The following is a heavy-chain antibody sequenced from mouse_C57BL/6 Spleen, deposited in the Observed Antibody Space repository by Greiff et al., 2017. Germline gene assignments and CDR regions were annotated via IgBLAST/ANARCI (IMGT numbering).Heavy chain of an antibody. D-gene: IGHD1-1*01. CDR3: ARGGISTVVARYFDV. V-gene: IGHV1-20*01. CDR1: GYSFTGYF. Sequence: QLQQSGPELVKPGDSVKISCKASGYSFTGYFMNWVMQSHGKSLEWIGRINPYNGDTFYNQKFKGKATLTVDKSSSTAHMELRSLTSEDSAVYYCARGGISTVVARYFDVWGTGTTVTVSS. J-gene: IGHJ1*03. CDR2: INPYNGDT.